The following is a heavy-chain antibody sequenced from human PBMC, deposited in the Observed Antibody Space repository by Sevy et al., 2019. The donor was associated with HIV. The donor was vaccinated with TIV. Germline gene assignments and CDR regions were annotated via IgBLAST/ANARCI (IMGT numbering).Heavy chain of an antibody. V-gene: IGHV3-30*18. D-gene: IGHD4-17*01. CDR1: GFTFSSYA. J-gene: IGHJ4*02. CDR3: AKDRWGTGDFRGYFDH. Sequence: GGSLRLSCAASGFTFSSYAMHWVRQAPGKGLEWVALISFGGSSKEYTDSLKGRFTISRDNSKNTLYLQMNSLRAEDSGVYYCAKDRWGTGDFRGYFDHWGQGTLVNVSS. CDR2: ISFGGSSK.